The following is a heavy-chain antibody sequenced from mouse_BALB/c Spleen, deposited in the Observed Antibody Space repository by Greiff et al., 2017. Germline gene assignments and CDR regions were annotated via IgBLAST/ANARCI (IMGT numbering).Heavy chain of an antibody. Sequence: VQLQQSGAELVRPGTSVKVSCKASGYAFTNYLIEWVKQRPGQGLEWIGVINPGSGGTNYNEKFKGKATLTADKSSSTAYMQLSSLTSDDSAVYFCARAEYGKGYAMDYWGQGTSVTVSA. D-gene: IGHD2-10*02. V-gene: IGHV1-54*01. CDR3: ARAEYGKGYAMDY. J-gene: IGHJ4*01. CDR1: GYAFTNYL. CDR2: INPGSGGT.